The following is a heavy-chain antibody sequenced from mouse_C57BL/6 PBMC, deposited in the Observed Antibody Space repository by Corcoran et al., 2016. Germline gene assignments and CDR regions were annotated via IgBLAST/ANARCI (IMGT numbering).Heavy chain of an antibody. CDR3: AREGTGRWYFDV. J-gene: IGHJ1*03. D-gene: IGHD2-14*01. CDR1: GYTFTDYN. CDR2: INHNNGGT. Sequence: EVQLQQSGPELVKPGASVKISCKASGYTFTDYNMNWVKQSHGKSLEWIGDINHNNGGTIYNQKFKGKATLTVDKSSSTAYMELRSLASEDSAVYDGAREGTGRWYFDVWGTGTTVTVSS. V-gene: IGHV1-26*01.